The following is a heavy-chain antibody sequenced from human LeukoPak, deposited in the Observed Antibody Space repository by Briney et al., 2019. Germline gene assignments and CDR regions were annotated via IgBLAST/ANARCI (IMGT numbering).Heavy chain of an antibody. V-gene: IGHV1-24*01. CDR2: FDPEDGET. CDR3: ATEFPDQLLLYTPFDY. J-gene: IGHJ4*02. CDR1: GYTLTELS. Sequence: ASVKVSCKVSGYTLTELSMHWVRQDPGKGLEWMGGFDPEDGETIYAQKFQGRVTMTEDTSTDTAYMELSSLRSEDTAVYYCATEFPDQLLLYTPFDYWGQGALVTVSS. D-gene: IGHD2-2*01.